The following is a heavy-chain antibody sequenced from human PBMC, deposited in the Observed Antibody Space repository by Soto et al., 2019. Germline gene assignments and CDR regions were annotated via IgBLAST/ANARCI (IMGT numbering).Heavy chain of an antibody. Sequence: GGSLRLCCAASGFPFSDYYMSWIRQAPGKGLEWVSYISSSGSTIYYADSVKGRFTISRDNAKNSLYLQMNSLRAEDTAVYYCAKVPAPEAYYYMDVWGKGTTVTVSS. V-gene: IGHV3-11*04. CDR3: AKVPAPEAYYYMDV. CDR2: ISSSGSTI. J-gene: IGHJ6*03. CDR1: GFPFSDYY.